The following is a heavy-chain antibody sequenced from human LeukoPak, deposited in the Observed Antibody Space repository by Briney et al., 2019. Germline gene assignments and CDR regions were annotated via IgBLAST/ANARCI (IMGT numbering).Heavy chain of an antibody. CDR1: GYTFTSYD. CDR3: ARGPTRYYYYYMDV. J-gene: IGHJ6*03. CDR2: MNPNSGNT. V-gene: IGHV1-8*03. Sequence: GASVKVSCKASGYTFTSYDINWVRQAPGQGLEWMGWMNPNSGNTGYAQKFQGRVTITRNTSISTAYMELSSLRSEDTAVCYCARGPTRYYYYYMDVWGKGTTVTVSS.